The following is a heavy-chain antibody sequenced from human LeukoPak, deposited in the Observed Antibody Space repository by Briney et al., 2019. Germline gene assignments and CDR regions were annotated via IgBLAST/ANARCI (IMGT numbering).Heavy chain of an antibody. CDR3: ARHGYTASHYFLDY. CDR1: SGSMNSYY. J-gene: IGHJ4*02. CDR2: IYTTGKN. V-gene: IGHV4-4*07. D-gene: IGHD3-16*01. Sequence: SETLSLTCTVSSGSMNSYYWGWVRMPAGRGLGWIGRIYTTGKNDYAPSLKSRLTMSVDTSKRQFSLTLRSVSAADTAIYYCARHGYTASHYFLDYWSQGTLVTVSS.